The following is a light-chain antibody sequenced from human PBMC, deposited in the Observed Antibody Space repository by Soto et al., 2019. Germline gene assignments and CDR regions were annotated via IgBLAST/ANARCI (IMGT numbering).Light chain of an antibody. J-gene: IGKJ5*01. V-gene: IGKV3-20*01. CDR2: GAS. Sequence: EIVLTQSPGTLSLSPGERATLSCRASQSVSSSYLAWYQQKPGQAPRLLIYGASSRATGIPDRFSGSGSGTDFTLTISRLEPEDFAVCYCKQYGSSDSITFGQGTRLEIK. CDR1: QSVSSSY. CDR3: KQYGSSDSIT.